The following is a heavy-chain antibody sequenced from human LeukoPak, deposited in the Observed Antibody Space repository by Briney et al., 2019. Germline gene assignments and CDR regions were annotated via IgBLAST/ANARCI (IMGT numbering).Heavy chain of an antibody. CDR3: ARGHQYGNWFDP. Sequence: SETLSLTCTVSGGSISSYYWSWIRQPPGKGLEWIGYIYYSGSTNYNPSLKSRVTISVDTSKNQFSLKLSSVTAADTAVYYCARGHQYGNWFDPWGQGTLVTVSS. CDR1: GGSISSYY. J-gene: IGHJ5*02. V-gene: IGHV4-59*01. D-gene: IGHD2-8*01. CDR2: IYYSGST.